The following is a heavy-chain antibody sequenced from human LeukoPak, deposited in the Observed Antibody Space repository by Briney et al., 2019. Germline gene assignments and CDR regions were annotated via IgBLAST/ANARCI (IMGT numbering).Heavy chain of an antibody. CDR3: ARDIVVVTAIMDV. V-gene: IGHV3-48*03. CDR1: GFTFSSYE. CDR2: IRSSGSTI. D-gene: IGHD2-21*02. Sequence: PGGSLRLSCAASGFTFSSYEMNWVRQAPGKGLEWVSYIRSSGSTIYYADSVKGRFTISRDNAKNSLYLQMNSLRAEDTAVYYCARDIVVVTAIMDVWGKGTTVTVSS. J-gene: IGHJ6*03.